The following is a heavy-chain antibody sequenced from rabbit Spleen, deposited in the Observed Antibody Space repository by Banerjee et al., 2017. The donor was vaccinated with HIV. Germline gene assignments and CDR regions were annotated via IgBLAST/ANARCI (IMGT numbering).Heavy chain of an antibody. D-gene: IGHD1-1*01. CDR2: IATSSSGTT. Sequence: QSLEESGGDLVKPEGSLTLTCTASGFSFSSGHDMCWVRLAPEKGLEWIACIATSSSGTTYYASWAKGRFTISKTSPTTVTLQMTSLTAADTATYFCARETTSSDDAIFDLWGPGTLVTVS. CDR3: ARETTSSDDAIFDL. J-gene: IGHJ4*01. V-gene: IGHV1S40*01. CDR1: GFSFSSGHD.